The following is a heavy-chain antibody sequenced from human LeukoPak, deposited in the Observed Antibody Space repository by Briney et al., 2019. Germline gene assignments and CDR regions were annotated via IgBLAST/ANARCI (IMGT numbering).Heavy chain of an antibody. V-gene: IGHV3-11*01. Sequence: GGSLRLSCAASGFTFSDYYMSWIRQAPGKGLEWVSYISGSGSPKYYADSVKGRFTISRDTSKSTLYLQMNTLRVEDTAVYYCAGAHSSSWSVFWGQGTLVTVSS. D-gene: IGHD6-13*01. CDR1: GFTFSDYY. J-gene: IGHJ5*01. CDR3: AGAHSSSWSVF. CDR2: ISGSGSPK.